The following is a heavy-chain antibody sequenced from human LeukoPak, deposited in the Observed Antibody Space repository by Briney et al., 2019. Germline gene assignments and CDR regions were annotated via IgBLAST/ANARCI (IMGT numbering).Heavy chain of an antibody. CDR1: GYTFTDYY. Sequence: GASVKVSCKASGYTFTDYYMYWVRQAPGQGLEWMGWINPNSGGTKYAQKFQGRVTMTRDTSISTAYMELNRLRSDDTAVYYCASGPRIAAAAYGDWYFDLWGRGTLVTVSS. CDR3: ASGPRIAAAAYGDWYFDL. CDR2: INPNSGGT. V-gene: IGHV1-2*02. J-gene: IGHJ2*01. D-gene: IGHD6-13*01.